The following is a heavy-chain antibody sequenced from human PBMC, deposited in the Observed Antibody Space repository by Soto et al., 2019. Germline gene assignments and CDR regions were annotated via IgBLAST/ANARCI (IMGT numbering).Heavy chain of an antibody. Sequence: EVQLVESGGGLVQPGGSLKLSCAASAASGFTFSGSAMHWVRQASGKGLEWVGRIRSKTNSYATAYAASVKGRFTISRDDSKNTAYMQMNSLKTEDRAVYYCTGDPRNYYDSSGSANWFDPWGQGTLVTVSS. CDR3: TGDPRNYYDSSGSANWFDP. V-gene: IGHV3-73*02. CDR1: GFTFSGSA. D-gene: IGHD3-22*01. J-gene: IGHJ5*02. CDR2: IRSKTNSYAT.